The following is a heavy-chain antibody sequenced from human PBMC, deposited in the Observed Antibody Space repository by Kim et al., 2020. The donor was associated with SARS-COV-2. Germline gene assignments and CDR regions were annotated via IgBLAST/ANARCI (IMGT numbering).Heavy chain of an antibody. J-gene: IGHJ2*01. CDR3: ARDSCSGSACYFFWYFDL. CDR2: ISGADLTT. D-gene: IGHD2-15*01. Sequence: GGSLRLSCVASGFTFSSSAMAWVRQAPGKGLEWVSSISGADLTTQYADSVKGRFTISRDNSKNTHYLHMNGLRAEDTAVYYCARDSCSGSACYFFWYFDLWGRGTPVTVSS. V-gene: IGHV3-23*01. CDR1: GFTFSSSA.